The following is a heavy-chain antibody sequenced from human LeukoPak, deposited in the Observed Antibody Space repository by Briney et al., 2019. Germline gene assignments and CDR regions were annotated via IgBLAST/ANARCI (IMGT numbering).Heavy chain of an antibody. CDR1: GGSISSGGYF. V-gene: IGHV4-31*03. J-gene: IGHJ2*01. Sequence: PSQTLSLTCTVSGGSISSGGYFWTWIRQHPGKALEWIGYVYYSGSTYYNPSLKSRVTISVDTSKNQFSLKLSSVTDADTAVYYCARFPYSGYDYWYFDLWGRGTLVTVSS. CDR2: VYYSGST. CDR3: ARFPYSGYDYWYFDL. D-gene: IGHD5-12*01.